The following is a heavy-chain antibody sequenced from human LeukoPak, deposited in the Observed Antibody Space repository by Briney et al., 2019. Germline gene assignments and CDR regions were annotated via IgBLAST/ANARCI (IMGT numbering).Heavy chain of an antibody. CDR3: ATIGDRRTGKLYQIDY. D-gene: IGHD7-27*01. J-gene: IGHJ4*02. CDR1: WFPFSNYV. V-gene: IGHV3-30-3*01. Sequence: LPCSASWFPFSNYVMHCLRPPPAKGREGVAVVSHEGSKKYYAESVKGRFTISGDNSKNTVYLQMSSLRPEDAAIYYCATIGDRRTGKLYQIDYWGQGTLVTVSS. CDR2: VSHEGSKK.